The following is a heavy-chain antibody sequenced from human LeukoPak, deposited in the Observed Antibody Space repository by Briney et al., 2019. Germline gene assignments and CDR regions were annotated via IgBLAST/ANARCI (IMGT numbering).Heavy chain of an antibody. V-gene: IGHV1-24*01. CDR2: FDPEDGET. CDR1: GYTLTVLS. D-gene: IGHD6-13*01. CDR3: ATDSPWVVFGGSSSWYYYDY. Sequence: ASVKVSCKVSGYTLTVLSMHWVRQAPGKGLEWMGGFDPEDGETIYAQKFQGRVTMTEDTSTDTAYMELSSLRSEDTAVYYCATDSPWVVFGGSSSWYYYDYWGQGTLVTVSS. J-gene: IGHJ4*02.